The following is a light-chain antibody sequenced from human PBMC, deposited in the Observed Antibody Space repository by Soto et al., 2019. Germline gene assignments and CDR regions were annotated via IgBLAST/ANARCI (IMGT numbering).Light chain of an antibody. CDR2: EVS. J-gene: IGLJ1*01. CDR3: SSYISSSTPYV. Sequence: SVLTQPPPVSRAPGPAVTPSFPGNSRDIGGYDYVSWYQQHPGKAPTLMIYEVSNRPSGVSNRFSGSKSGNTASLTISGLQAEDEADYYCSSYISSSTPYVFGTGTKVTVL. CDR1: SRDIGGYDY. V-gene: IGLV2-14*01.